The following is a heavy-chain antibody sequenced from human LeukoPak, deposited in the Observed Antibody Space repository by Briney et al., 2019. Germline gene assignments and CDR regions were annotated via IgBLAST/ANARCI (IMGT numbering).Heavy chain of an antibody. CDR1: GFTFSSYA. CDR3: ARPYYDFWTPFDY. V-gene: IGHV3-30*04. D-gene: IGHD3-3*01. J-gene: IGHJ4*02. Sequence: GRSLRLSCAASGFTFSSYAMHWDRQTPGKGLEWVAVISYDGSNKYYADSVKGRFTISRDNSKNTLYLQMNSLRAEDTAVYYCARPYYDFWTPFDYWGQGTLVTVSS. CDR2: ISYDGSNK.